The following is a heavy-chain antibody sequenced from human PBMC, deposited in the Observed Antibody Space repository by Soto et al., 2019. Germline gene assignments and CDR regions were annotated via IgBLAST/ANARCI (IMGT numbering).Heavy chain of an antibody. D-gene: IGHD1-26*01. Sequence: SETLSLTCTVSGGPISSYYWSWIRQPPGKGLEWIGYVYYSGSTNYNPSLKSRVNISVDTSKNQFSLKLSSVTAADTAVYYCAGSYYYYGMDVWGQGTTVTVSS. CDR2: VYYSGST. J-gene: IGHJ6*02. CDR1: GGPISSYY. CDR3: AGSYYYYGMDV. V-gene: IGHV4-59*01.